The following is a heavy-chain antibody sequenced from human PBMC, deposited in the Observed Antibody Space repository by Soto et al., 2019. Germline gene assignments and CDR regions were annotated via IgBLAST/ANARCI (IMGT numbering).Heavy chain of an antibody. V-gene: IGHV3-33*01. CDR1: GFTFSSYG. CDR2: IWYDGSNK. D-gene: IGHD2-2*01. CDR3: ARERIVVVPAALGMDV. Sequence: QVQLVEFGGGVVQPGRSLRLSCAASGFTFSSYGMHWVRQAPGKGLEWVAVIWYDGSNKYYADSVKGRFTISRDNSKNTLYLQMNSLRAEDTAVYYCARERIVVVPAALGMDVWGQGTTVTVSS. J-gene: IGHJ6*02.